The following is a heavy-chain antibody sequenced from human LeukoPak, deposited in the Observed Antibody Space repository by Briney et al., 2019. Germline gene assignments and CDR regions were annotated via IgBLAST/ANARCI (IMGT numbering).Heavy chain of an antibody. V-gene: IGHV3-11*04. CDR1: GFTFSDYY. CDR2: TSSSGSTT. J-gene: IGHJ6*03. CDR3: ARDPLNYDFFYYYYYYYMDV. D-gene: IGHD3-3*01. Sequence: GGSLRLSCAASGFTFSDYYMSWIRQAPGKGLEWVSYTSSSGSTTYYADSVKGRFTISRDNAKNSLYLQMNSLRAEDTAVYYCARDPLNYDFFYYYYYYYMDVLGKGTTVTVSS.